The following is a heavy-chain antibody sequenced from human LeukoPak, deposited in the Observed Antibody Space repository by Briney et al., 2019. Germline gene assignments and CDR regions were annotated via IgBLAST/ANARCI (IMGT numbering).Heavy chain of an antibody. CDR2: LYYRGST. CDR3: ARDLRVGGSSGWYAFDV. D-gene: IGHD6-19*01. Sequence: SETLSLTCTVSGGSISSYYRSWIRQPPGKGLGWIGYLYYRGSTTYNPSLKSRVTISIDTSKNQFSLKLSSVTAADTAVYYCARDLRVGGSSGWYAFDVWGQGTMVTVSS. V-gene: IGHV4-59*01. J-gene: IGHJ3*01. CDR1: GGSISSYY.